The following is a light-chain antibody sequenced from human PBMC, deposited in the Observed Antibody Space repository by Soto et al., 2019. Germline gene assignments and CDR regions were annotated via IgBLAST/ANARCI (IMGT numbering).Light chain of an antibody. CDR2: DDS. V-gene: IGLV3-21*02. CDR3: QVWDSSSDPDVV. J-gene: IGLJ2*01. CDR1: NIGSKS. Sequence: SYELTQPPSVSVAPGQTARITCGGNNIGSKSVHWYQQKPGQAHVLVVYDDSDRPSGIPERFSGSNSGNTATLTISRVEAGDEADYYCQVWDSSSDPDVVFGGGTKLTVL.